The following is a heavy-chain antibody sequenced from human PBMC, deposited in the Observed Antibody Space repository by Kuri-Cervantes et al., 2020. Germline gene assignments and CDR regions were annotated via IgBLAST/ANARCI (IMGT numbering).Heavy chain of an antibody. Sequence: SETLSLTCTVSGASITSSSYYWSWIRQPPGKGLEWIGEINHSGSTNYNPSLKSRVTISVDTSKNQFSLKLSSVTAADTAVYYCAREIYSGYEEGWFDPWGQGTLVTVSS. CDR1: GASITSSSYY. V-gene: IGHV4-39*07. CDR2: INHSGST. CDR3: AREIYSGYEEGWFDP. J-gene: IGHJ5*02. D-gene: IGHD5-12*01.